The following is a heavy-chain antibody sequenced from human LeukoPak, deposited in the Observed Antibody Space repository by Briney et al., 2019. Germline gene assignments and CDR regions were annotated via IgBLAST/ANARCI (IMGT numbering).Heavy chain of an antibody. J-gene: IGHJ4*02. CDR2: IKQDGSEK. D-gene: IGHD1/OR15-1a*01. CDR3: ARGGQAGTGDY. V-gene: IGHV3-7*01. CDR1: GFTFSSSA. Sequence: GGSLRLSCAASGFTFSSSAMSWVRQAPGKGLEWVANIKQDGSEKYYVDSVKGRFTISRDNAKDSLYLEMNSLRAEDTAVYYCARGGQAGTGDYWGQGTLVTVSS.